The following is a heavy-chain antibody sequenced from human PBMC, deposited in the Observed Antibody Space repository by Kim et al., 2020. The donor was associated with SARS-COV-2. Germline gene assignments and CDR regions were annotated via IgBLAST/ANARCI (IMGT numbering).Heavy chain of an antibody. CDR1: GGSFSGYY. D-gene: IGHD3-3*01. CDR3: ARDRPGLFGVVLSNNYYYYGMDV. V-gene: IGHV4-34*01. J-gene: IGHJ6*02. Sequence: SETLSLTCAVYGGSFSGYYWSWIRQPPGKGLEWIGEINHSGSTNYNPSLKSRVTISVDTSKNQFSLKLSSVTAADTAVYYCARDRPGLFGVVLSNNYYYYGMDVWGQGTTVTVSS. CDR2: INHSGST.